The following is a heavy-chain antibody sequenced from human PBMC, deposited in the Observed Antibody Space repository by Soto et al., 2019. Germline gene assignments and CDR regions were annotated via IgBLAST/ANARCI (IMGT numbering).Heavy chain of an antibody. Sequence: EVQLVESGGGLVKPGGSLRLSCAASGFTFSSYSMNWVRQAPGKGLEWVSSISSSSSYVYYADSVKGRFTISRDNAKNSRYLQMNSLRAEDTAVYYCARDEGYGDSSFDYWGQGTLVTVSS. CDR3: ARDEGYGDSSFDY. V-gene: IGHV3-21*01. CDR2: ISSSSSYV. CDR1: GFTFSSYS. J-gene: IGHJ4*02. D-gene: IGHD4-17*01.